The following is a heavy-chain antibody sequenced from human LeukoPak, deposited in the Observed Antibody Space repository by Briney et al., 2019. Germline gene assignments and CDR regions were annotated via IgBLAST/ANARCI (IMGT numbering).Heavy chain of an antibody. J-gene: IGHJ4*02. V-gene: IGHV4-34*01. CDR2: INHSRGT. CDR1: GGSFSGYY. CDR3: ARTSYGSGAASGY. Sequence: SETLSLTCVVDGGSFSGYYWSWIRQPPGKGLEWIGEINHSRGTNYNPSLKSRVTISVDTSKNQFSLKLNSVTAADTAVYYCARTSYGSGAASGYWGQGTLVTVSS. D-gene: IGHD3-10*01.